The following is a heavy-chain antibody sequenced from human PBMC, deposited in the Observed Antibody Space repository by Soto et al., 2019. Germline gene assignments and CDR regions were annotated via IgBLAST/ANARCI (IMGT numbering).Heavy chain of an antibody. Sequence: KPGGCLRLSCAASGFTFSTYSMNWVRQAPGKGLEWVSSISGSGNYTHYADFLRGRFTISRDNAKTSLYLQMNSLRAEDTAVYYCAREGINNYNEYYFDSWGQGTVVTVSS. CDR1: GFTFSTYS. CDR3: AREGINNYNEYYFDS. CDR2: ISGSGNYT. D-gene: IGHD4-4*01. V-gene: IGHV3-21*01. J-gene: IGHJ4*02.